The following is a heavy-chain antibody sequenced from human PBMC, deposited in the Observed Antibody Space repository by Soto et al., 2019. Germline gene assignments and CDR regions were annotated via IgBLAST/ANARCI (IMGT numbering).Heavy chain of an antibody. CDR3: TRDILVVPTAYLETYYFDY. J-gene: IGHJ4*02. CDR1: GFTFGNAW. D-gene: IGHD2-2*01. V-gene: IGHV3-15*01. CDR2: IKSKIDGGTA. Sequence: GGSLRLSCAASGFTFGNAWMSWVRQAPGKGLEWVGRIKSKIDGGTADYAAPVKGRFSISRDDSKNTLYLQMNSLKTEDTAVYYCTRDILVVPTAYLETYYFDYWGQGTLVTVSS.